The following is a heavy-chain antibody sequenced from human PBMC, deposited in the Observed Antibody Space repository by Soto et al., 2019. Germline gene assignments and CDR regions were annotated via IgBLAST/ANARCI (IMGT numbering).Heavy chain of an antibody. J-gene: IGHJ6*02. CDR1: GGSVNTGDNY. Sequence: HVQLHQSGPRLVKPSQTLSLECSVIGGSVNTGDNYWSWVRQSPGRGLEWIGYIYHTGNTFYNPALENRVTMSVDASKYQFSLTLTSVTAADTAVYFCAREPLDGMDAWGQGTNVTVSS. CDR3: AREPLDGMDA. V-gene: IGHV4-30-4*01. CDR2: IYHTGNT.